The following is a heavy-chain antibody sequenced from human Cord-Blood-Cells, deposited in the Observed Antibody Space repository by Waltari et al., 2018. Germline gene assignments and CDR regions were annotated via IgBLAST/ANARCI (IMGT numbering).Heavy chain of an antibody. D-gene: IGHD3-10*01. CDR1: GGSISSSSYY. CDR2: IYYSGST. CDR3: ASTYYYGSGSYYNHAFDI. V-gene: IGHV4-39*01. J-gene: IGHJ3*02. Sequence: QLQLQESGPGLVKPSETLSLTCTVSGGSISSSSYYWGWIRQPPGKGLEWIGSIYYSGSTYYNPSLKSRVTISVDTSKNQFSLKLSYVTAADTAVYYCASTYYYGSGSYYNHAFDIWGQGTMVTVSS.